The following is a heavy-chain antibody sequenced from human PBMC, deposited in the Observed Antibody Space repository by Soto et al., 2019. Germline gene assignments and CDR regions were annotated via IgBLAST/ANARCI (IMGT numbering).Heavy chain of an antibody. CDR2: IKTKAENYAT. V-gene: IGHV3-73*01. J-gene: IGHJ4*02. CDR1: GFTFSGSA. D-gene: IGHD2-21*02. CDR3: TRRDCSGGDSYSDFDY. Sequence: PGGSLRLSCAASGFTFSGSAMHWVRQASGKGLEWVGRIKTKAENYATALAASVRGRFSLSRDDSRNTAYLEMNSLKTEDTAVYYCTRRDCSGGDSYSDFDYWGQGALVTVSS.